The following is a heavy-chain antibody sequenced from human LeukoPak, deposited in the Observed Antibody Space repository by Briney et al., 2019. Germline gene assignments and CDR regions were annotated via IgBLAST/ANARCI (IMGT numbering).Heavy chain of an antibody. CDR1: GGSFSDYY. J-gene: IGHJ4*02. V-gene: IGHV4-59*01. CDR3: ASRKLGNDY. Sequence: PSETLSLTCAVYGGSFSDYYWSWIRQSPRKGLEWIGYIYYTGSTSYNPSLKSRVTISADTSKNEFSLKLNSVTAADTAVYYCASRKLGNDYWGQGTLVTVSS. D-gene: IGHD7-27*01. CDR2: IYYTGST.